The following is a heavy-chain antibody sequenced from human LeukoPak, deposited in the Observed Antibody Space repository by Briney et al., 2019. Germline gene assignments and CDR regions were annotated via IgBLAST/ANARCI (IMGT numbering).Heavy chain of an antibody. V-gene: IGHV1-18*01. J-gene: IGHJ4*02. CDR1: GYTFTNYG. Sequence: GASVKVSCKASGYTFTNYGISWVRQAPGQGLEWMGWISTYNGNTNYAQKLQGRVTMTTDTSTSTAYMELRSLRSDDTAMYYCAREDYYGSRRGDYWGQGTLVTVSS. D-gene: IGHD3-10*01. CDR2: ISTYNGNT. CDR3: AREDYYGSRRGDY.